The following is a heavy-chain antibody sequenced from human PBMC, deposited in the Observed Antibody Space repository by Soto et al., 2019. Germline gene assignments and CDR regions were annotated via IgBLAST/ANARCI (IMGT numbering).Heavy chain of an antibody. J-gene: IGHJ4*02. V-gene: IGHV3-7*01. CDR2: IKQDGSEK. Sequence: GGSLRLSCAASGFTFSSYWMSWVRQAPGKGLEWVANIKQDGSEKCYVDSVKGRFTISRDNAKNSLYLQMNSLRAEDTAVYYCARDPFTMVRGYYFDYWGQGTLVTVSS. D-gene: IGHD3-10*01. CDR1: GFTFSSYW. CDR3: ARDPFTMVRGYYFDY.